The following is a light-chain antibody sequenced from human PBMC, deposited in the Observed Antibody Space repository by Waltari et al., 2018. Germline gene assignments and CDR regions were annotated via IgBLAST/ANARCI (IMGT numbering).Light chain of an antibody. CDR3: QSYDSSLSGYV. CDR2: GHS. J-gene: IGLJ1*01. V-gene: IGLV1-40*01. Sequence: QSVLTQPPSVSGAPGQRVTISCTGSSPNIGAGYDVHWYQQPPGTAPKLLIYGHSHRPSGVPDRFSGSKSGTSASLAITGLQAEDEADYYCQSYDSSLSGYVFGTGTKVTVL. CDR1: SPNIGAGYD.